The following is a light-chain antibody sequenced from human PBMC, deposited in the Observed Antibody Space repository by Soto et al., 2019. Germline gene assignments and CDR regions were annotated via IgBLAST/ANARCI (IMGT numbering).Light chain of an antibody. CDR1: QSVSNNY. CDR2: GAS. V-gene: IGKV3-20*01. Sequence: EIVLTQSPGTLSLSPGERATLSCRASQSVSNNYLAWYQQKPGQAPRLLIYGASNRATGIPDRFSGSGSGAEFTLTISSLQSEDFAVYYCQQYSSWPWTFGQGTKVDIK. CDR3: QQYSSWPWT. J-gene: IGKJ1*01.